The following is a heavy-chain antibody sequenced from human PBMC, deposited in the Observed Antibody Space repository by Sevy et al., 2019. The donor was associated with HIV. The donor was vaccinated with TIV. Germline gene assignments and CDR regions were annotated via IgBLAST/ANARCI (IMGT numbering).Heavy chain of an antibody. Sequence: GGSLRLSCAASGFIFSNAWMNWVRQAPGKGLEWVGRIKIKADGGATEYAAPVKDRFTISRDDSKDTLYLQMNSLKTEDTAVYYCATERGYSPSGYLDYWAQGTLVTVSS. V-gene: IGHV3-15*07. CDR2: IKIKADGGAT. CDR3: ATERGYSPSGYLDY. CDR1: GFIFSNAW. J-gene: IGHJ4*02. D-gene: IGHD5-18*01.